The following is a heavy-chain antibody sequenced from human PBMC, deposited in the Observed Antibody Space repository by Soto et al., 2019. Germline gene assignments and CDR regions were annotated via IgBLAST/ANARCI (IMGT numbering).Heavy chain of an antibody. CDR3: ARSMYSTSSQLYSGMDV. Sequence: SETLSLTCAVSGYSIRSGYFWGWIRQPPGKGLEWIGSMYHSGITDYNLSLKSRVTISVDTSKNQLSLKLSSATAADTAVYYCARSMYSTSSQLYSGMDVWGQGTTVTVSS. D-gene: IGHD6-6*01. CDR2: MYHSGIT. CDR1: GYSIRSGYF. V-gene: IGHV4-38-2*01. J-gene: IGHJ6*02.